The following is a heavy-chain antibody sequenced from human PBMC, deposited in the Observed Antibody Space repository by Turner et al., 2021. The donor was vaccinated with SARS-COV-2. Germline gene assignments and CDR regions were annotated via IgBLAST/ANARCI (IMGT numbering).Heavy chain of an antibody. J-gene: IGHJ4*02. CDR2: INPRGGST. D-gene: IGHD3-3*01. V-gene: IGHV1-46*01. Sequence: QVQLVQSGAEVRKPGASVKVSCKASGYTFTSYYMHWVRQAPGQGLEWMGIINPRGGSTSYAQKFQGRVTMTRYTSTSTVYMERSSLRSEDRAVYYCARAPLITIFGVVSSSDLDYWGQGTLVTVSS. CDR3: ARAPLITIFGVVSSSDLDY. CDR1: GYTFTSYY.